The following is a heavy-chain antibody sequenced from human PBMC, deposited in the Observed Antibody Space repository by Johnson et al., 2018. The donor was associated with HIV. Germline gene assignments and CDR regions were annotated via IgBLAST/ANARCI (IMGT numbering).Heavy chain of an antibody. J-gene: IGHJ3*02. CDR1: GFTFSNAW. Sequence: VQLVESGGGLVKPGGSPRLSCAASGFTFSNAWTSWVRQAPGKGLEWVGRIKSKTDGGTTDYAAPVKGRFTISRDDSKNTLYLQMNSLKTEDTAVYYCTTDRGGEIAVAGPDAFDIWGQGTMVTVSS. D-gene: IGHD6-19*01. CDR2: IKSKTDGGTT. V-gene: IGHV3-15*01. CDR3: TTDRGGEIAVAGPDAFDI.